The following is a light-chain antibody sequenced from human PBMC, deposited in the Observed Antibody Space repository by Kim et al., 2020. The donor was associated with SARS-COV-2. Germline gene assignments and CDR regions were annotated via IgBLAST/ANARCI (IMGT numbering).Light chain of an antibody. Sequence: SYELTQPPSVSVAPGKTARITCGGNNIGSKSVHWYQQKPGQAPVLVIYYDSDRPAGIPERFSGSNSGNTATLTISRVEAGDEADYYCQVWDSSRDHWVLGGGTKLTVL. CDR3: QVWDSSRDHWV. V-gene: IGLV3-21*04. CDR2: YDS. J-gene: IGLJ3*02. CDR1: NIGSKS.